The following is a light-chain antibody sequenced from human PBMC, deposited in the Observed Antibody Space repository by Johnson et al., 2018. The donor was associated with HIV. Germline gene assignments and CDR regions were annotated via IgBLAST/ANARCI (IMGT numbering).Light chain of an antibody. Sequence: QSVLTQSPSASGTPGQRVTISCSGSSSNIGSNTVNWYQQLPGTAPKLLIYRNNQRPSGIPDRFSGSKSGTSATLGITGLQTGAEADYYCGTWDSSLSAGGVFGTGTKVTVL. CDR1: SSNIGSNT. CDR3: GTWDSSLSAGGV. CDR2: RNN. J-gene: IGLJ1*01. V-gene: IGLV1-44*01.